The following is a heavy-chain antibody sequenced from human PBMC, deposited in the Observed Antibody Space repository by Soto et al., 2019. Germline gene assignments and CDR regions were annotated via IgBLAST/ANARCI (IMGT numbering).Heavy chain of an antibody. CDR2: IYHSGST. J-gene: IGHJ4*02. CDR1: GGSISSSNW. V-gene: IGHV4-4*02. Sequence: PSETLSLTCAVSGGSISSSNWWSWVRQPPGKGLEWIGEIYHSGSTNYNPSLKSRVTISVDKSKNQFSLKLSSVTAADTAVYYCAGSSRLGYYDSSRDFDYWGQGTLVTVSS. CDR3: AGSSRLGYYDSSRDFDY. D-gene: IGHD3-22*01.